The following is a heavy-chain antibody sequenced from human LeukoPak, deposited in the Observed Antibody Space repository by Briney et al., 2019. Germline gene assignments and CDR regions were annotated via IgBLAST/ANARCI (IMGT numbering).Heavy chain of an antibody. D-gene: IGHD3-22*01. CDR1: DFTFSTYA. Sequence: GGSLRLSCAASDFTFSTYAMSWVRQAPGKGLEWVSSITTSSRYIYYADSIKGRFTISRDNAKNSLYLQIHSLRAEDTAVYYCARDSTGGYDSSGYYYSVPDYWGQGTLVTVSS. V-gene: IGHV3-21*01. J-gene: IGHJ4*02. CDR2: ITTSSRYI. CDR3: ARDSTGGYDSSGYYYSVPDY.